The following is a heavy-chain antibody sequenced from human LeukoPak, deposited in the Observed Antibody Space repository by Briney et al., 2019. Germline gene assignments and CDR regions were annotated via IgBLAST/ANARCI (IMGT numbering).Heavy chain of an antibody. D-gene: IGHD4-17*01. CDR2: ISSGSSFI. J-gene: IGHJ4*02. CDR1: GFPFNSYT. V-gene: IGHV3-21*01. Sequence: GGSLRLSCVVSGFPFNSYTMNWVRQAPGKGLEWVSSISSGSSFIYYADSVKGRFTISRDNAENSLFLQMNSLRAEDTAMYYCARGGRAYGDYAYWGQGILVTVSS. CDR3: ARGGRAYGDYAY.